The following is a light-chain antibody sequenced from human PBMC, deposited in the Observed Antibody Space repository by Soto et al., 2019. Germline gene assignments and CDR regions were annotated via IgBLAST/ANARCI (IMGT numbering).Light chain of an antibody. CDR3: SSYTSSTTPVV. V-gene: IGLV2-14*01. Sequence: QSALTQPASVSGSPGQSITISCTGTSSDVGSYNHVSWYQQHPGKAPKLMIYEVSNRPSGVSNRFSGSKSGNTASLTISGLQAEDEADYYCSSYTSSTTPVVVGGGTKLTVL. J-gene: IGLJ2*01. CDR2: EVS. CDR1: SSDVGSYNH.